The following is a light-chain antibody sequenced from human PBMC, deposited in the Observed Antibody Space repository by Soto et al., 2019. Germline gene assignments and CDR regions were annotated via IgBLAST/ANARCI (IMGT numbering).Light chain of an antibody. Sequence: DIQMNRSPSSLSASVGDIVAITCLASQSISSYLNWYQQKPGKAPKLLIYAASSLQSGVPSRFSGSGSGTEFTLTISRLQPDDFATYYCQQLGTFGQGTKVDI. CDR3: QQLGT. CDR1: QSISSY. CDR2: AAS. J-gene: IGKJ1*01. V-gene: IGKV1-39*01.